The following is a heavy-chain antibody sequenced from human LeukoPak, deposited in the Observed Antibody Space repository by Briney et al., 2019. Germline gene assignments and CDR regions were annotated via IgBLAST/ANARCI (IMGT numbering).Heavy chain of an antibody. J-gene: IGHJ4*02. CDR1: GGSISSGSYY. CDR3: AREVGQISGYYTYYFDY. Sequence: PSETLSLTCIVSGGSISSGSYYWSWIRQPAGKGLEWIGRIYTSGSTNYNPSLKSRVTISVDTSKNQFSLKLSSVTAADTAVYYCAREVGQISGYYTYYFDYWGQGTLVTVSS. D-gene: IGHD3-22*01. CDR2: IYTSGST. V-gene: IGHV4-61*02.